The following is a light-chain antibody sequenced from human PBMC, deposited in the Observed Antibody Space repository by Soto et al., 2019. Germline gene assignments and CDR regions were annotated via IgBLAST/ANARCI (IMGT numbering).Light chain of an antibody. V-gene: IGLV3-21*04. J-gene: IGLJ1*01. Sequence: SYVLTQPPSVSVAPGKTARSTCGGNNIGSKSVHWYQQKPGQAPVLVIYYDSDRPSGIPERFSGSNSGNTATLTISRVEAGDEADYYCQVWDSSSDHVFGTGTKLTVL. CDR1: NIGSKS. CDR2: YDS. CDR3: QVWDSSSDHV.